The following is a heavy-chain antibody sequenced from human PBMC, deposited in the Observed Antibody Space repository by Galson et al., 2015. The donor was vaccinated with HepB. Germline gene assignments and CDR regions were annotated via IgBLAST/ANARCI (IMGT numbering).Heavy chain of an antibody. V-gene: IGHV5-51*03. CDR2: IYPGDSDT. CDR3: ARVGGRIASRPIDY. D-gene: IGHD6-6*01. CDR1: GYGFTNYW. Sequence: SGAEVKRPGESLKISCKASGYGFTNYWIGWVRQMPGKGLEWMGIIYPGDSDTRDSPSFQGQVTISADKSINTAYLQWSSLKASDTAMYYCARVGGRIASRPIDYWDQGTLVTVSS. J-gene: IGHJ4*02.